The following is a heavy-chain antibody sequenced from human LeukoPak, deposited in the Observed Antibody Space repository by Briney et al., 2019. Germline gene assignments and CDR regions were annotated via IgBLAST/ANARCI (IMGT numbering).Heavy chain of an antibody. D-gene: IGHD1-26*01. CDR1: GYTFTGYY. J-gene: IGHJ4*02. Sequence: ASVKVSCKASGYTFTGYYMRWVRQAPGQGPEWMGWINPNSGGTNYAQKLQGRVTMTTDTSMSTAYMELRSLRSDDTAVYYCARALGARYFDYWGQGTLVTVSS. CDR2: INPNSGGT. V-gene: IGHV1-2*02. CDR3: ARALGARYFDY.